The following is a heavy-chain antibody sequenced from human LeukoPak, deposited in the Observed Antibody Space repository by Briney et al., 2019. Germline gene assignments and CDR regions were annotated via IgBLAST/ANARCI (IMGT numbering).Heavy chain of an antibody. V-gene: IGHV4-39*07. CDR1: GGSISSSSYY. CDR3: ARGRASDYYDSSAPGWFDP. Sequence: SETLSLTCTVSGGSISSSSYYWGWIRQPPGKGLEWIGSIYYSGSIYYNPSLKSRVTISVDTSKNQFSLKLSSVTAADTAVYYCARGRASDYYDSSAPGWFDPWGQGTLVTVSS. J-gene: IGHJ5*02. CDR2: IYYSGSI. D-gene: IGHD3-22*01.